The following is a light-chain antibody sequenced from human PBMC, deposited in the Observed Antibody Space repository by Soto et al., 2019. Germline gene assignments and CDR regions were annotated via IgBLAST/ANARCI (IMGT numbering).Light chain of an antibody. V-gene: IGKV1-12*01. CDR1: QDISTW. CDR2: TAD. J-gene: IGKJ4*01. CDR3: QQGDSFPLT. Sequence: DIQMIQSPSSVSASVGDRVTITCRASQDISTWLAWFQQKPGEAPRLLIYTADSLHSGVPSRFSGSGSGTDFTLTISSLQPEDFATYYCQQGDSFPLTFGGGTKVEIK.